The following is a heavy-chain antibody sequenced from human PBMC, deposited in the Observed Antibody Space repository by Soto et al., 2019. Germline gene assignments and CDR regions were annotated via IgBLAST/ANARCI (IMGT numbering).Heavy chain of an antibody. V-gene: IGHV4-4*07. J-gene: IGHJ6*02. D-gene: IGHD3-3*01. CDR1: CGSIINYY. CDR3: ARDATILTRAMDV. Sequence: PSETLSLTCTFSCGSIINYYWSWIRQTAGKGLEWIGRISSSGSTNYNPSLMSRVTMSIDTSEKQFSLNLRSVTAADTAVYYCARDATILTRAMDVWGQGTTVTVSS. CDR2: ISSSGST.